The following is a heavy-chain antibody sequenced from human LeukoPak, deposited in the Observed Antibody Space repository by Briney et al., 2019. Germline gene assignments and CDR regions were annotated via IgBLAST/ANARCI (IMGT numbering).Heavy chain of an antibody. D-gene: IGHD3/OR15-3a*01. J-gene: IGHJ3*02. Sequence: GGSLRLSCAASGFTFSSYSMNWVRQAPGKGLEWVSYISSSSSSTIYYADSVKGRFTISRDNAKNSLYLQMNSLRAEDTAVYYCARAQWTTYAFDIWGQGTMVTVSS. CDR3: ARAQWTTYAFDI. CDR1: GFTFSSYS. CDR2: ISSSSSSTI. V-gene: IGHV3-48*04.